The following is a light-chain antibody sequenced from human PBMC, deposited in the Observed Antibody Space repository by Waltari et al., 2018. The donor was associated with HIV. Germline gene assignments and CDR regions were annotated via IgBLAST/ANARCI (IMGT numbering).Light chain of an antibody. V-gene: IGLV1-44*01. Sequence: QSVSTQPPSASGTPGQRVTISCSGSSPSIGNYTINWYRPLPAMAPKLLIYSNNQRPSGVPDRFSGSKSGTSASLAISGLQSEDEADYSCSTWDASLNGWVFGGGTKLTVL. CDR1: SPSIGNYT. J-gene: IGLJ3*02. CDR2: SNN. CDR3: STWDASLNGWV.